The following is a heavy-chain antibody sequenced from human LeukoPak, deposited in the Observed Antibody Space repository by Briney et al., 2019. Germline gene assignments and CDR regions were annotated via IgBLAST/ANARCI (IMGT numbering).Heavy chain of an antibody. J-gene: IGHJ4*02. CDR1: GFTFSSYE. V-gene: IGHV3-48*03. Sequence: PGGSLRLSCAASGFTFSSYEMNWVRQAPGKGLEWVSYISSSGSSIYYADSVKGRFTISRDNAKNSLYLQMNSLRAEDTAVYYCARGVNYYDSSGYYFSYWRQGTLVTVSS. D-gene: IGHD3-22*01. CDR2: ISSSGSSI. CDR3: ARGVNYYDSSGYYFSY.